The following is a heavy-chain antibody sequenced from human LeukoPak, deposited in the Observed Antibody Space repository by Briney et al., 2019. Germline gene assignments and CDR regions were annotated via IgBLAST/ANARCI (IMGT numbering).Heavy chain of an antibody. J-gene: IGHJ4*02. V-gene: IGHV3-21*01. CDR2: ISATSNYI. CDR3: ARDTSGYTFDD. CDR1: GFSFSSYA. D-gene: IGHD5-18*01. Sequence: GGSLRLSCSVSGFSFSSYAMHWVRQAPGKGLEWVSSISATSNYIYYADSVKGRFTISRDNAKNSLYLQMNSLRAEDTAVYYCARDTSGYTFDDWGQGTLVTVSS.